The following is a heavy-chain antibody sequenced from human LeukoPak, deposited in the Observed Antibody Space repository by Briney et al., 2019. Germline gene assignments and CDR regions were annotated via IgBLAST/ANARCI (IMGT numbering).Heavy chain of an antibody. J-gene: IGHJ4*02. V-gene: IGHV1-69*13. CDR2: IIPIFGTA. Sequence: GASVKVSCKASGYTFTSYGISWVRQAPGQGLEWMGGIIPIFGTANYAQKFQGRVTITADESTSTAYMELSSLRSEDTAVYYCAREFTDHYVDYWGQGTLVTVSS. CDR3: AREFTDHYVDY. CDR1: GYTFTSYG.